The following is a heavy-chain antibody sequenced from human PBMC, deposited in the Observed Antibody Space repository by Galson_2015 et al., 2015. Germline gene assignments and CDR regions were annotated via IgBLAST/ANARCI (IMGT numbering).Heavy chain of an antibody. V-gene: IGHV3-9*01. CDR2: ISWNSDSI. CDR1: GFTFDDYA. Sequence: SLRLSCAASGFTFDDYAMHWVRQAPGKGLEWVSGISWNSDSIDYADSVKGRFTISRDNAENSLYLQMNSLRAEDTAFYHSARAQVAYSSGSHFYFDYWGQGTLVTVSS. D-gene: IGHD6-19*01. J-gene: IGHJ4*02. CDR3: ARAQVAYSSGSHFYFDY.